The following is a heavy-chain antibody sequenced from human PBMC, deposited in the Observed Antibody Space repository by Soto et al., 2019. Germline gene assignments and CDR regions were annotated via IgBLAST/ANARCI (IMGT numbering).Heavy chain of an antibody. D-gene: IGHD3-3*01. V-gene: IGHV3-21*01. CDR1: GFTFSSYS. CDR2: ISSSSSYI. CDR3: ARDYDFWSPGYYFDY. Sequence: PGGSLRLSCAASGFTFSSYSMNWVRQAPGKGLEWVSSISSSSSYIYYADSVKGRFTISRDNAKNSLYLQMNSLRAEDTAVYYCARDYDFWSPGYYFDYWGQGTLVTVSS. J-gene: IGHJ4*02.